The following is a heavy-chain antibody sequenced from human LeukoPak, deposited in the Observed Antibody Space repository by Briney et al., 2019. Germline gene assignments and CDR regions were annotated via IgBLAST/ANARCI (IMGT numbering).Heavy chain of an antibody. V-gene: IGHV3-30-3*01. CDR3: ARAWSSGWYGLDY. CDR2: ISYDGSNE. J-gene: IGHJ4*02. CDR1: GFTFSSYA. D-gene: IGHD6-19*01. Sequence: PGRSLRLSCAASGFTFSSYAMHWVRQAPGKGLEWVAVISYDGSNEYYADSVKGRFTISRDNSRNTLYLQMNSLRAEDTAVYYCARAWSSGWYGLDYWGQGTLVTVSS.